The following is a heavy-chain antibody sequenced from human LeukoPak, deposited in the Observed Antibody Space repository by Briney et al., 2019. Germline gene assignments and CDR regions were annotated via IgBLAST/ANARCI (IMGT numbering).Heavy chain of an antibody. CDR1: GFTFSSYA. J-gene: IGHJ4*02. CDR3: AKTPMVRGAQFDY. Sequence: PEGSLRLSCAASGFTFSSYAMSWVRQAPGKGLEWVSAISGSGGSTYYADSVKGRFTISRDNSKNTLYLQMNSLRAEDTAVYYCAKTPMVRGAQFDYWGQGTLVTVSS. CDR2: ISGSGGST. V-gene: IGHV3-23*01. D-gene: IGHD3-10*01.